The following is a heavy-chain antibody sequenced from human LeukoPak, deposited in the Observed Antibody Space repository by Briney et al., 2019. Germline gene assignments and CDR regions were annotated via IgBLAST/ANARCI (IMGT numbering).Heavy chain of an antibody. V-gene: IGHV4-4*07. J-gene: IGHJ4*02. D-gene: IGHD1-26*01. CDR3: ARANIVGATTGFDY. CDR1: GGSISSYY. CDR2: IYTSGST. Sequence: SETLSLTCTVSGGSISSYYWSWIRQPAGKGLKWIGRIYTSGSTNYNPSLKSRVTMSVDTSKNQFSLKLSSVTAADTAVYYCARANIVGATTGFDYWGQGTLVTVSS.